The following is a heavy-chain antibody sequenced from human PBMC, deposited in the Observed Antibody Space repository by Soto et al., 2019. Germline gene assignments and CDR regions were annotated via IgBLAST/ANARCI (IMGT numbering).Heavy chain of an antibody. V-gene: IGHV3-48*03. CDR3: ARVSDYGDYYFDY. Sequence: GGSLRLSCAASGFTFSSYEMNWVRQAPGKGLEWVSYISSSGSTIYYADSVKGRFTISRDNAKNSLYLQMNSLRAEDTAVYYCARVSDYGDYYFDYWGQGTLVTVSS. J-gene: IGHJ4*02. CDR2: ISSSGSTI. CDR1: GFTFSSYE. D-gene: IGHD4-17*01.